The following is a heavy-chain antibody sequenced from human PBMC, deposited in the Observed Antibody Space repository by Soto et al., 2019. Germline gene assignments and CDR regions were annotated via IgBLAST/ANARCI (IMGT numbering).Heavy chain of an antibody. CDR1: GDSVSSNSAA. D-gene: IGHD2-2*01. CDR3: ARGEDIVVVDI. Sequence: SQTLSLTCAISGDSVSSNSAAWHWIRQSPSRGLEWLGRTYYRSKWYNDYAISVKSRITINSDTSENQFSLQLNSVTPEDTAVYYCARGEDIVVVDIWGQGTMVTVSS. V-gene: IGHV6-1*01. J-gene: IGHJ3*02. CDR2: TYYRSKWYN.